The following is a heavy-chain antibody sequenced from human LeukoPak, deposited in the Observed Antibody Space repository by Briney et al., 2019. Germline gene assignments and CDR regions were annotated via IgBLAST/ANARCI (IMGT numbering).Heavy chain of an antibody. CDR2: LSGNCGST. D-gene: IGHD3-3*01. Sequence: GGSLRLSCAASGFTFSSYAMSWVRQAAVKGLEWVSALSGNCGSTYYADSVKGRFTISRDNSKNTLYLQMNSLRAEDTAVYYCAKALGFTIFGVVIMSFDYWGQGTLVTVSS. CDR3: AKALGFTIFGVVIMSFDY. CDR1: GFTFSSYA. J-gene: IGHJ4*02. V-gene: IGHV3-23*01.